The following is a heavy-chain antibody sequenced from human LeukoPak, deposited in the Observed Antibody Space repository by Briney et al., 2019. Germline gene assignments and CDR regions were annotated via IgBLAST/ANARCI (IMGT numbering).Heavy chain of an antibody. Sequence: GESLKISCKASGYSFTTYWIGWVRQMPGKGLEWMGIIYPGDSYTRYSPSFQGQITISVDKSITTAYLQWSSLKASDTAMYYCARGMTYYGSGSYYNSYDASDMWDQGTMVTVSS. V-gene: IGHV5-51*01. CDR1: GYSFTTYW. CDR3: ARGMTYYGSGSYYNSYDASDM. J-gene: IGHJ3*02. CDR2: IYPGDSYT. D-gene: IGHD3-10*01.